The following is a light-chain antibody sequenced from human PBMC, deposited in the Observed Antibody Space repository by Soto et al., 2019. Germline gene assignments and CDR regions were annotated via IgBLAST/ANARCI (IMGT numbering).Light chain of an antibody. V-gene: IGKV3-11*01. Sequence: EIVLTQSPATLSLSPRERATLSCRASQSVSSYVAWYQSKPGQAPRLLMYDASNRVIGIPARFSGSGSGTDFTLTISSLEPEDFAVYYCQQRSNWPLTFGGGTTVEI. CDR1: QSVSSY. CDR2: DAS. CDR3: QQRSNWPLT. J-gene: IGKJ4*01.